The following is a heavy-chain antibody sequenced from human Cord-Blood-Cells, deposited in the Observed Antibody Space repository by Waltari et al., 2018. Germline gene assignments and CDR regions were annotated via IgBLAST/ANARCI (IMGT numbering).Heavy chain of an antibody. Sequence: EVQLVESGGGLVQPGGSLRLSCAASGFTFSSYWMSWVRQAPGKGLEWVANIKQDGSEKYYVDSVKGRFTISRDNAKNSLYLQMNSLRAEDTAVYYCASGHHLYRNYYNKFDYWGQGTLVTVSS. D-gene: IGHD4-4*01. CDR3: ASGHHLYRNYYNKFDY. CDR1: GFTFSSYW. J-gene: IGHJ4*02. CDR2: IKQDGSEK. V-gene: IGHV3-7*01.